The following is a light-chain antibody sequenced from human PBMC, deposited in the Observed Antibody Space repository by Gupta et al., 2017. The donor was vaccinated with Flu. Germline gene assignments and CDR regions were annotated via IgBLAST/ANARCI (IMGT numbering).Light chain of an antibody. J-gene: IGKJ3*01. CDR1: ISSY. Sequence: ISSYLNWYQQKPGKAPKLLIYAASRLQSGVPSRFSGSGFGTDFTLTISSLQPEDFATYYCQQSNSTPITFGHGTKVDIK. V-gene: IGKV1-39*01. CDR3: QQSNSTPIT. CDR2: AAS.